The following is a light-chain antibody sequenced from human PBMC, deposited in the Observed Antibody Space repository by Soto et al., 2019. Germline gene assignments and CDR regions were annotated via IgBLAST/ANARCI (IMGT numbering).Light chain of an antibody. CDR1: QRITTY. CDR3: QRTYSTPYT. V-gene: IGKV1-39*01. Sequence: IQMTQSPSSLSASVGDRVTITCRASQRITTYLNWYQQKPGEAPKLLISTSGTLQRGVPSRFSGSGSGTDFSLTITALRPEDFATYFCQRTYSTPYTFGQGTKLEIK. CDR2: TSG. J-gene: IGKJ2*01.